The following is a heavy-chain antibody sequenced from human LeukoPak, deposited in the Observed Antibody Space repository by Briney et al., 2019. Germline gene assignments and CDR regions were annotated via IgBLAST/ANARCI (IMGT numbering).Heavy chain of an antibody. CDR2: IRSEPNNYAT. Sequence: PGGSLRLSCAASGFTFSGSAIYWVRQASGKGLEWVGRIRSEPNNYATAYAASVKGRFTISRDESKNTAYLQMNSLTVEDTAVYYCTRWPKDGTPFDYWGQGTLVTVSS. J-gene: IGHJ4*02. V-gene: IGHV3-73*01. CDR1: GFTFSGSA. CDR3: TRWPKDGTPFDY. D-gene: IGHD1-1*01.